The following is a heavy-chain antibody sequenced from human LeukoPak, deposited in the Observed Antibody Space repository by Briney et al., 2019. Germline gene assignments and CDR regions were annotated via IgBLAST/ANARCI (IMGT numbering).Heavy chain of an antibody. Sequence: GGSLRLSCAASGFTFSDYWMSWVRQAPGKGLEWVANIKKDGSEKYYVDSVKGRFTVSRDNAKNSLYLQMNSLRAEDTAVYYCAKDFWVWSGELALDYWGQGTLVTVSS. D-gene: IGHD3-10*01. CDR2: IKKDGSEK. V-gene: IGHV3-7*01. CDR1: GFTFSDYW. CDR3: AKDFWVWSGELALDY. J-gene: IGHJ4*02.